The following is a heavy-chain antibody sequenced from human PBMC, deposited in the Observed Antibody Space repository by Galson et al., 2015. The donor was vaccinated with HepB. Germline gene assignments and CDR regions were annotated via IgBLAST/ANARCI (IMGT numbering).Heavy chain of an antibody. Sequence: LSLTCTVSGYSISSGGFYWSWIRQRPGKGRECLGYISHTGGTYYNPSLGGRLTLSVDRWKNQFSLKLKSVTAADTAVYFCARTAEPTTLCDGVLLFDPWGQGTLVIVSS. J-gene: IGHJ5*02. CDR2: ISHTGGT. V-gene: IGHV4-31*03. CDR1: GYSISSGGFY. CDR3: ARTAEPTTLCDGVLLFDP. D-gene: IGHD1-14*01.